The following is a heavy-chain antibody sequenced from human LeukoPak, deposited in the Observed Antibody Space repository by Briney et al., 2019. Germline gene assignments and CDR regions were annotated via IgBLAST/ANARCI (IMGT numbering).Heavy chain of an antibody. V-gene: IGHV3-53*01. CDR2: IYSGGST. CDR3: AREGSGSYYTEYYFDY. CDR1: GFTVSSNY. J-gene: IGHJ4*02. Sequence: GGSLRLSCAASGFTVSSNYMSWVSQAPGKGLEWVSVIYSGGSTYYADSVKGRFTISRDNSKNTLYLQMNSLRAEDTAVYYCAREGSGSYYTEYYFDYWGQGTLVTVSS. D-gene: IGHD3-10*01.